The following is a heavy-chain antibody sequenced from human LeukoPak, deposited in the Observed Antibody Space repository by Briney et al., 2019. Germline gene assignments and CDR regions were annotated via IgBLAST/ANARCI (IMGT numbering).Heavy chain of an antibody. CDR1: GFTFSSYG. J-gene: IGHJ6*02. CDR2: IWYDGSNK. Sequence: GRSLRLSCAASGFTFSSYGMHWVRQAPGKGLEWVAVIWYDGSNKYYADSVKGRFTISRDNSKNTLYLQMNSLRAEDTAVYYCARDQYSSSWPYYYYYGMDVWGQGTTVTAS. D-gene: IGHD6-13*01. CDR3: ARDQYSSSWPYYYYYGMDV. V-gene: IGHV3-33*01.